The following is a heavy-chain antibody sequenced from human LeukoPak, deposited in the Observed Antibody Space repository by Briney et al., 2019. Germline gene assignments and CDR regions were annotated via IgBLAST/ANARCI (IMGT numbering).Heavy chain of an antibody. D-gene: IGHD5-12*01. CDR1: GFTFNTYS. V-gene: IGHV3-21*01. CDR2: ISHSSIFI. Sequence: GGSLRLSCAASGFTFNTYSMTWVRQAPGKGLEWVSSISHSSIFIYYADSVKGRFTISRDNAKNSLYLQMNSLRAEDTAIYYCGRVRDDANGGYPDYWGQGALVTVSS. J-gene: IGHJ4*02. CDR3: GRVRDDANGGYPDY.